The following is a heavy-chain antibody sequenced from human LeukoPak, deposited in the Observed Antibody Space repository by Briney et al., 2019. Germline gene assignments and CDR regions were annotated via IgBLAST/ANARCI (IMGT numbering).Heavy chain of an antibody. V-gene: IGHV4-39*07. J-gene: IGHJ3*02. CDR3: ARRTVVTLGAFDI. Sequence: SETLSLTCTVSGGSISSSSYYWGCIRQPPGKGLEWSGSIYYSGSTYYNPSLKSRVTISVDTSKNQFSLKLSSVTAADTAVYYCARRTVVTLGAFDIWGQGTMVTASS. D-gene: IGHD4-23*01. CDR1: GGSISSSSYY. CDR2: IYYSGST.